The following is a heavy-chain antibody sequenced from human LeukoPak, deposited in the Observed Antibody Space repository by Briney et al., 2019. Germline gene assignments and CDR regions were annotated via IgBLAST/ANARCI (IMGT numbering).Heavy chain of an antibody. D-gene: IGHD5-12*01. Sequence: GGSLRLSCAASGFTFSSYGMHWVRQAPGKGLEWVAVISYDGSNEYYVDSVKGRFTISRDNSKNTLYLQMNGLRAEDTAVYYCAKEVAAITFFDYWGQGTLVTVSS. J-gene: IGHJ4*02. V-gene: IGHV3-30*18. CDR1: GFTFSSYG. CDR3: AKEVAAITFFDY. CDR2: ISYDGSNE.